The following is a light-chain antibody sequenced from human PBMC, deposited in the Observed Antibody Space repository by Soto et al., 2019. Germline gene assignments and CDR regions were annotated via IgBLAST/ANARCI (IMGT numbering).Light chain of an antibody. Sequence: IQMTHSPSTLSASLGDRVVLTCRASQNINKWLAWYQQKKGKAPKFLIYDASTLETGVPSRFSGSGYGTEFNLTISSLQSEDFAVYFCQQYNNWPITFGQGTRLEIK. V-gene: IGKV1-5*01. CDR1: QNINKW. J-gene: IGKJ5*01. CDR3: QQYNNWPIT. CDR2: DAS.